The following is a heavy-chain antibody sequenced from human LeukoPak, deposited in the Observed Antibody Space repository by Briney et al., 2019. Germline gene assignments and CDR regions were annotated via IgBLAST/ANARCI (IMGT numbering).Heavy chain of an antibody. CDR3: ARDGVLPGYSYGWAYYFDS. V-gene: IGHV3-30*09. CDR1: GHTFTTHN. CDR2: MSYYETNK. J-gene: IGHJ4*02. Sequence: PGGSLRLSSAASGHTFTTHNMHWVPQATARGVEWEPLMSYYETNKVFAGSVKGRFAISKDSSKNTLYLQVNSLRSEDTAVYFCARDGVLPGYSYGWAYYFDSGGQGALVTVSS. D-gene: IGHD5-18*01.